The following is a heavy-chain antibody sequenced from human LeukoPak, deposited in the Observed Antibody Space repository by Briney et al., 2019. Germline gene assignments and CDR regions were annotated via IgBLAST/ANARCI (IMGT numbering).Heavy chain of an antibody. CDR1: GFTFSSYG. J-gene: IGHJ4*02. V-gene: IGHV3-23*01. D-gene: IGHD2-2*01. Sequence: GGSLRLSCAASGFTFSSYGMHWVRQAPGKGLEWVSAISGSGGSTYSADSVKGRFTISRDNSKNTLYLQMNTLRPEDTAVYYCAKTERDIVVVPDAIFDFWGQGTLVTVSS. CDR3: AKTERDIVVVPDAIFDF. CDR2: ISGSGGST.